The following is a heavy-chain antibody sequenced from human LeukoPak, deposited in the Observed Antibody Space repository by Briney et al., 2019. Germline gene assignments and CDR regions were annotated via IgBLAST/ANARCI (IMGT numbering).Heavy chain of an antibody. V-gene: IGHV3-30-3*02. D-gene: IGHD2-15*01. CDR2: ISYDGSNK. CDR1: GFTFSSYA. Sequence: PGGSLRLSCAASGFTFSSYAMHWVRQAPGKGLEWVAVISYDGSNKYYADSVKGRFTISRDNSKTTLYLQMNSLRAEDTALYYCAKYFSTSASRNFDSWGQGILVSVSS. J-gene: IGHJ4*02. CDR3: AKYFSTSASRNFDS.